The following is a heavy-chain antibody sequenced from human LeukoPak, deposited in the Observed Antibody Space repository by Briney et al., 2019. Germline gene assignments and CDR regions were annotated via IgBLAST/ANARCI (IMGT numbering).Heavy chain of an antibody. D-gene: IGHD3-3*01. Sequence: ASVKVSCKASGYTFTSYGISWVRQAPGQGLEWMGWISAYNGNTNYAQKLQGRVTMTTDTSTSTAYMELRSLRSDDTAVYYCARALYDFWSGYPYYFDYWGQGTLVTVSS. CDR2: ISAYNGNT. V-gene: IGHV1-18*01. CDR1: GYTFTSYG. CDR3: ARALYDFWSGYPYYFDY. J-gene: IGHJ4*02.